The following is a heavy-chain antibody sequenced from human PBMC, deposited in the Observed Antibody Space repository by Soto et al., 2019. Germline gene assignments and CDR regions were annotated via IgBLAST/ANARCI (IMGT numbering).Heavy chain of an antibody. CDR3: ARDIGTMIVAYNWFDP. Sequence: PGGSLRLSCAASGFTFSSYWMHWVRQAPGKGLVWVSRINTDGSTTTYADSVKGRFTISRDNAKNTLYLQMNSLRAEDTALYYRARDIGTMIVAYNWFDPWGQGTLVTVSS. V-gene: IGHV3-74*01. J-gene: IGHJ5*02. D-gene: IGHD3-22*01. CDR2: INTDGSTT. CDR1: GFTFSSYW.